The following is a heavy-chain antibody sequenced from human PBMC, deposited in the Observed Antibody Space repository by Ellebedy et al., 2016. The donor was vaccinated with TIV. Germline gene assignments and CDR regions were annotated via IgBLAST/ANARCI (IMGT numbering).Heavy chain of an antibody. D-gene: IGHD1-14*01. CDR2: IYSGGDT. V-gene: IGHV3-53*01. Sequence: PGGSLRLSCAVSGLTVSSNYMSWVRQAPGKGLEWVSVIYSGGDTYYAESVKGRFTISSDNSKNTLYLQMNSLRAEDTAVYYCTRDRWNHGQCWGQGTLVTVSS. J-gene: IGHJ4*02. CDR3: TRDRWNHGQC. CDR1: GLTVSSNY.